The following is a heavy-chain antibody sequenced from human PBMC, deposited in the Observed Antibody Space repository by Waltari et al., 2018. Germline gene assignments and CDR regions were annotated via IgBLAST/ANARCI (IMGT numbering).Heavy chain of an antibody. Sequence: QVQLQESGPGLVKPSETLSLTCTVSGYSISSGYYWGWIRQPPGKGLEWIGSIYHSGSTYDNPALKSRVTISVDTSKNQFSLKLSSVTAADTAVYYCALTTGPTFDYWGQGTLVTVSS. CDR3: ALTTGPTFDY. CDR1: GYSISSGYY. D-gene: IGHD1-1*01. V-gene: IGHV4-38-2*02. J-gene: IGHJ4*02. CDR2: IYHSGST.